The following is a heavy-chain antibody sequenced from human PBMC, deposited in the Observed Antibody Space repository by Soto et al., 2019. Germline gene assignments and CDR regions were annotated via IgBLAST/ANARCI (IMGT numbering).Heavy chain of an antibody. CDR1: GFTFSSYS. D-gene: IGHD3-3*01. J-gene: IGHJ4*02. CDR2: ISSSSSYI. CDR3: ARFLQGGSLLEWLL. Sequence: RRLSCAASGFTFSSYSMNWVRQAPGKGLEWVSSISSSSSYIYYADSVKGRFTISRDNAKNSLHLQMNSLRAEDTAVYYCARFLQGGSLLEWLLWGQGTLVTVSS. V-gene: IGHV3-21*01.